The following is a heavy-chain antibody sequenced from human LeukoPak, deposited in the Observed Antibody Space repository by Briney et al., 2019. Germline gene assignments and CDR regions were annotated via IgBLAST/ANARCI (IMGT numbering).Heavy chain of an antibody. J-gene: IGHJ4*02. D-gene: IGHD1-26*01. V-gene: IGHV4-61*01. CDR2: ISNSGST. CDR3: ARDRHAYSGTDY. CDR1: GASVSSCTYF. Sequence: SETLSLTCPVSGASVSSCTYFWSWIRQPPGKGLEWIGYISNSGSTNYNPSLKSRVTISADTSKNQFSLKLSSVTAADTAVYYCARDRHAYSGTDYWGQGTLVTVSS.